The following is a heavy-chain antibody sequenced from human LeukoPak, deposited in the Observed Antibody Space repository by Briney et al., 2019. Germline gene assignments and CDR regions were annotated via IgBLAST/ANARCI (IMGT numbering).Heavy chain of an antibody. CDR1: GFTFSSYS. Sequence: GGSLRLSCAASGFTFSSYSMNWVRQAPGKGLEWVSSISTSSLYIYYADSVKGRFTVSRNNARNSLYLQVNSLRAEDTAVYYCARDSDWNDGLDYWGQGTLVTVSS. CDR3: ARDSDWNDGLDY. J-gene: IGHJ4*02. V-gene: IGHV3-21*01. CDR2: ISTSSLYI. D-gene: IGHD1-1*01.